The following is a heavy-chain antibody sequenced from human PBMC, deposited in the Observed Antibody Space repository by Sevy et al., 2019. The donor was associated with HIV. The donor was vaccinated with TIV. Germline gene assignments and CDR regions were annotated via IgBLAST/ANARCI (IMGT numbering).Heavy chain of an antibody. CDR1: GFTFRNYA. J-gene: IGHJ4*02. CDR3: AGYSGTYSWDY. CDR2: IWNDGNNK. D-gene: IGHD1-26*01. V-gene: IGHV3-33*01. Sequence: GGSLRLSCAASGFTFRNYAMHWVRQAPGKGLEWVASIWNDGNNKYYTDSVKGQFTISRDNSKNTLYLQMNNLRVEDTAVYYCAGYSGTYSWDYWGQGALVTVSS.